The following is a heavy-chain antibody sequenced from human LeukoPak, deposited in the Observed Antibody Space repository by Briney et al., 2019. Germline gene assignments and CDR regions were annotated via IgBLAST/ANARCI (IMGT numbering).Heavy chain of an antibody. D-gene: IGHD6-13*01. V-gene: IGHV3-74*03. CDR2: INGDLTNT. CDR1: GFAFTDYW. J-gene: IGHJ6*03. Sequence: GGSLRLSCAASGFAFTDYWMHWVRHVAGKGLVWVSRINGDLTNTTYADSVKGRFTISRDNSKNTLYLQMNSLRAEDTAVYYCAKFLSSWYSYYYYYMDVWGKGTTVTISS. CDR3: AKFLSSWYSYYYYYMDV.